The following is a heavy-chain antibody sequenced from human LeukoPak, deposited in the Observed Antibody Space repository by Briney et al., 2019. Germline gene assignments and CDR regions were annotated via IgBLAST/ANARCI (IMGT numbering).Heavy chain of an antibody. D-gene: IGHD3-22*01. CDR3: ASMRTPYYYDSSGSSPYYFDY. Sequence: SETLSLTCTVSGGSISSYYWSWIRQPAGKGLEWIGRIYISGSGSTNYNPSLKSRVTMSVDTSKNQFSLKLSSVTAADTAVYYCASMRTPYYYDSSGSSPYYFDYWGQGTLVTVSS. J-gene: IGHJ4*02. CDR1: GGSISSYY. V-gene: IGHV4-4*07. CDR2: IYISGSGST.